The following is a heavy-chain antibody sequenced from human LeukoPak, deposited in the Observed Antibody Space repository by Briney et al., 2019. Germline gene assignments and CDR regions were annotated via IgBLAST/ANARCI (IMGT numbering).Heavy chain of an antibody. CDR3: ARTHMGYSSSWYPPSHYYYMDV. V-gene: IGHV3-11*04. J-gene: IGHJ6*03. CDR1: GFNFSDFY. Sequence: GGSLRLSCAASGFNFSDFYMSWIRQAPGKGLEWVSYISSSGSTIYYADSVKGRFTISRDNAKNSLYLQMNSLRAEDTAVYYCARTHMGYSSSWYPPSHYYYMDVWGKGTTVTVSS. D-gene: IGHD6-13*01. CDR2: ISSSGSTI.